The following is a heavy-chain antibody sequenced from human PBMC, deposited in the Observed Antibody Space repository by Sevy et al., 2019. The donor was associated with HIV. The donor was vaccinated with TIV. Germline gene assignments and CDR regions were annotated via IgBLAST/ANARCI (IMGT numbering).Heavy chain of an antibody. CDR2: ISFDANNK. V-gene: IGHV3-30-3*01. Sequence: GGSLRLSCAASGFTFNRYSMHWVRQAPGKGLEWVATISFDANNKHYPDSVKGRFTISRDNFQNSLFLQMDSLRPEDTAVYYCALERLSSDVAEYFQNWGQGTLVTVSS. D-gene: IGHD1-1*01. CDR1: GFTFNRYS. J-gene: IGHJ1*01. CDR3: ALERLSSDVAEYFQN.